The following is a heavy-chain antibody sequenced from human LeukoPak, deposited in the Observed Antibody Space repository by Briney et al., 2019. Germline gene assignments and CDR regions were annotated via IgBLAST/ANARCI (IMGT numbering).Heavy chain of an antibody. Sequence: SETLSLTCTVSGGSISSGDYYWSWIRQPPGKGLEWIGEINHSGSTNYNPSLKSRVTISVDTSKNQFSLKLSSVTAADTAVYHCAGAIFGVVIDYYYYYLDVWGRGTTVTVSS. CDR2: INHSGST. J-gene: IGHJ6*03. CDR1: GGSISSGDYY. V-gene: IGHV4-39*07. D-gene: IGHD3-3*01. CDR3: AGAIFGVVIDYYYYYLDV.